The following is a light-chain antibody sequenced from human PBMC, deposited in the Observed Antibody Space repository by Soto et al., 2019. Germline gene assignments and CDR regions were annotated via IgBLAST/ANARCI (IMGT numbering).Light chain of an antibody. CDR1: SSDVGNYNL. CDR2: EGS. CDR3: CSYAGDSTWV. V-gene: IGLV2-23*01. Sequence: QSALTQPASVSGSHGQSITISCTGTSSDVGNYNLVSWYQQHPGEAPKLLIYEGSKRPSGVSNRFSGSKFGNTASLTISGLQAEDEVDYYCCSYAGDSTWVFGGGTKVTVL. J-gene: IGLJ3*02.